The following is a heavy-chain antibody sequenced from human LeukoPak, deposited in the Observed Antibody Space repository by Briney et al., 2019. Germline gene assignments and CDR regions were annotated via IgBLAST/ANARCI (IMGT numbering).Heavy chain of an antibody. D-gene: IGHD3-22*01. CDR2: MKEDGSEK. J-gene: IGHJ4*02. V-gene: IGHV3-7*01. CDR3: AKPGLITLLVAVKFDY. Sequence: GGSLRLSCAASGFTFSSYWMRWVRQAPGKGLEWVANMKEDGSEKYYVDSVKGRFTISRDNAKNSLYLHMNSLRAEDTAVYYCAKPGLITLLVAVKFDYWGQATLVTASS. CDR1: GFTFSSYW.